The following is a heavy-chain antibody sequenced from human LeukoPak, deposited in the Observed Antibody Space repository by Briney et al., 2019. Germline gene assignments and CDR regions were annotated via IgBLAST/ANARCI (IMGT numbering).Heavy chain of an antibody. J-gene: IGHJ3*02. D-gene: IGHD3-10*01. V-gene: IGHV3-74*01. CDR1: GFTFSSYW. CDR2: INSDGKTT. Sequence: GGSLRLSCAASGFTFSSYWMYWVRQAPGKGLVWVSRINSDGKTTNYADSVKGRFTISRDNARNLLFLQMNGLRAEDTAVYYCARGRSITLLRGVAMSDGFDIWGQGAMVAVSS. CDR3: ARGRSITLLRGVAMSDGFDI.